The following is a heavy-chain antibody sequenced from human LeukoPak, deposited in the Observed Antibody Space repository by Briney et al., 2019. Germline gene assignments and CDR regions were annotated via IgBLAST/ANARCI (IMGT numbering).Heavy chain of an antibody. CDR3: ARDRGSSWEFDY. V-gene: IGHV3-11*06. D-gene: IGHD6-13*01. J-gene: IGHJ4*02. CDR2: ISSSSSYT. CDR1: GFTFSNYW. Sequence: GGSLRLSCSASGFTFSNYWMSWIRQAPGKGLEWVSYISSSSSYTNYADSVKGRFTISRDNAKNSLYLQMNSLRAEDTAVYYCARDRGSSWEFDYWGQGTLVTVSS.